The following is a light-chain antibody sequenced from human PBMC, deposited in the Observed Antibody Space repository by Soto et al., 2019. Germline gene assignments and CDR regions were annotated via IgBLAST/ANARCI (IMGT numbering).Light chain of an antibody. CDR2: AAS. Sequence: IQMTQSPSSLSASLGDRVTITCRASQGINSYLAWYQQKPGKVPELLIYAASTLQSGVPSRFSGSGSGTDATLTISSLQKEDYATYYCQQSYSTLLSFGQGTRLEIK. CDR1: QGINSY. CDR3: QQSYSTLLS. V-gene: IGKV1-27*01. J-gene: IGKJ5*01.